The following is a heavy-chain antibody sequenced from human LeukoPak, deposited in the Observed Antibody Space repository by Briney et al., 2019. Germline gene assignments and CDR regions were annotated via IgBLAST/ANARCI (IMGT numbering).Heavy chain of an antibody. D-gene: IGHD5-18*01. Sequence: GESLKISCKSSGYSFPNYWIGWVRQMPGKGLEWMGIIYPGDSDTRYSPSFQGQVTISADRSITTAYLQWISLKASDTAMYYCARHRDWSYGPIDYWGQGTLVTVSS. V-gene: IGHV5-51*01. CDR1: GYSFPNYW. J-gene: IGHJ4*02. CDR2: IYPGDSDT. CDR3: ARHRDWSYGPIDY.